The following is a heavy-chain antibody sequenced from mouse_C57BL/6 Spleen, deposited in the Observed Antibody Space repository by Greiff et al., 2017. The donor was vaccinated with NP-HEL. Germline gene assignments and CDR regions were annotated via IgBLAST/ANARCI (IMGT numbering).Heavy chain of an antibody. CDR3: TGDGDYDGFAY. D-gene: IGHD2-4*01. Sequence: EVMLVESGDGLVKPGASLKLSCAASGFTFSSYAMSWVRQTPEKRLEWVAYISSGGDYIYYADTVKGRFTISRDTARNTLYLQLSSLKSEDTAVYYCTGDGDYDGFAYWGQGTLVTVAA. J-gene: IGHJ3*01. CDR1: GFTFSSYA. V-gene: IGHV5-9-1*02. CDR2: ISSGGDYI.